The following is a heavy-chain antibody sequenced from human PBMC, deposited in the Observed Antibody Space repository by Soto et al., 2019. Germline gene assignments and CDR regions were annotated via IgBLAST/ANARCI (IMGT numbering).Heavy chain of an antibody. V-gene: IGHV4-4*01. J-gene: IGHJ5*02. Sequence: LALTCGVSGGTVASSHWWSWVRQSPGRGLEWIGNVYHTGDTNFNPSLQSRVTFSVDKSNNQFSLRLTSVTAADTAVYFCAREIVTAGGNNYFDPWGPGTLVTVSS. CDR2: VYHTGDT. CDR1: GGTVASSHW. D-gene: IGHD2-21*02. CDR3: AREIVTAGGNNYFDP.